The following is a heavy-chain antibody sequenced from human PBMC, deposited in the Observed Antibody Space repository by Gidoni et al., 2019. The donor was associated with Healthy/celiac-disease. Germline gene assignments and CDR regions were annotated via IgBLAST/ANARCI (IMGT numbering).Heavy chain of an antibody. CDR1: GFTFSSYS. J-gene: IGHJ2*01. Sequence: LSCAASGFTFSSYSMNWVRQAPGKGLEWVSSISSSSSYIYYADSVKGRFTISRDNAKNSLYLQMNSLRAEDTAVYYCARDLHGSGSYYMYFDLWGRGTLVTVSS. CDR2: ISSSSSYI. V-gene: IGHV3-21*01. D-gene: IGHD3-10*01. CDR3: ARDLHGSGSYYMYFDL.